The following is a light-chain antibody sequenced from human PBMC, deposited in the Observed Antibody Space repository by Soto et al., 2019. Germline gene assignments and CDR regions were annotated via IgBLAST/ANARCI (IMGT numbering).Light chain of an antibody. J-gene: IGKJ1*01. Sequence: DIQMTQSPSTLTASVGDSVTITCRASQSISRWLAWYQQKPGKAPKVLIYDAAILGSGVPSRFSGSGSGTEFTLTITSLQPDDFVTYYCQQYNHYLTWTFGQGTKVEIK. CDR3: QQYNHYLTWT. CDR2: DAA. CDR1: QSISRW. V-gene: IGKV1-5*01.